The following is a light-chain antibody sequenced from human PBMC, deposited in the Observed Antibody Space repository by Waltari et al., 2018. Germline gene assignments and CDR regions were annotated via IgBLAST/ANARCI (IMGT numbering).Light chain of an antibody. CDR2: GAS. CDR1: QSVGRT. V-gene: IGKV3-20*01. Sequence: EIVLTQSPGTLSLSPGERDTLSCRASQSVGRTLAWYQQKPGQAPKLLIYGASIRATGIPDRFTGSGSGTDFSLTISSLEPEDFAIYFCQHYVRLPATFGQGTKVEIK. J-gene: IGKJ1*01. CDR3: QHYVRLPAT.